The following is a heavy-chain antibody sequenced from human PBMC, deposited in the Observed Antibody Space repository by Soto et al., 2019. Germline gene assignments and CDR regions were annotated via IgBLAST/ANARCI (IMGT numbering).Heavy chain of an antibody. CDR2: IFYNGIT. J-gene: IGHJ4*02. CDR1: GDSIRSGVYY. V-gene: IGHV4-31*03. CDR3: ASHEGCCNGARCYGDC. Sequence: SSETLSLTCTVSGDSIRSGVYYWSWIRQFPGKGLEWIGYIFYNGITNYNPSLKGRVLASVDTSKNQFSLQLSSVTAADTAVYFCASHEGCCNGARCYGDCWGQGTLVTVSS. D-gene: IGHD2-15*01.